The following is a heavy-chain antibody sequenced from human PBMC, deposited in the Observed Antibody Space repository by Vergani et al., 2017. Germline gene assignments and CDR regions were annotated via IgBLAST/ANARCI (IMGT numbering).Heavy chain of an antibody. CDR1: GYIFTGYY. CDR2: INPNTGAT. J-gene: IGHJ4*02. D-gene: IGHD3-9*01. CDR3: ARSYFDWLGPDLDY. V-gene: IGHV1-2*02. Sequence: QVQLLQSGAEIKKPGASVRVSCKAVGYIFTGYYIHWVRQAPGRRLEWMGWINPNTGATNYAQKFQGRVTMTRDTSISTVYMKLSSLRSDDTAIYYCARSYFDWLGPDLDYWGQGALVTVSP.